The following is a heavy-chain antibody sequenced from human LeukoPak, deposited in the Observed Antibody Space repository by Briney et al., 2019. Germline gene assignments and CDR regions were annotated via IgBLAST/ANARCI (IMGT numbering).Heavy chain of an antibody. CDR1: GFTFSNYA. V-gene: IGHV3-30*04. CDR3: ARDLDGYNYDY. CDR2: ISYDGSNK. D-gene: IGHD5-24*01. J-gene: IGHJ4*02. Sequence: PGRSLRLSCAASGFTFSNYAMHWVRQAPGKGLEWVAVISYDGSNKYYADSVKGRFTISRDNSKNTLYLQMNSLRAEDTAVYYCARDLDGYNYDYWGQGTLVTVSS.